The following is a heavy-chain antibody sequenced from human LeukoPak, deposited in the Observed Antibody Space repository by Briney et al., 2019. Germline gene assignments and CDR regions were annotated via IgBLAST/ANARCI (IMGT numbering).Heavy chain of an antibody. Sequence: GGSLRLSCAASGFTFSIYGMHWVRQAPGKGLEWVAVISFDGSNKYYADSVKGRFTISRDNSKNALYLQMNSLTIEDTAVYYCAKDRSLYGYGGYFDYWGQGTLVTVSS. D-gene: IGHD5-18*01. CDR3: AKDRSLYGYGGYFDY. CDR1: GFTFSIYG. J-gene: IGHJ4*02. CDR2: ISFDGSNK. V-gene: IGHV3-30*18.